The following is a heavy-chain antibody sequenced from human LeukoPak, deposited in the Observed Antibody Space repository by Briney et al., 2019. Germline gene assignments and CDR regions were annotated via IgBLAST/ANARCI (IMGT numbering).Heavy chain of an antibody. CDR1: GGSISSGGYS. Sequence: PSQTLSLTCAVSGGSISSGGYSWSWIRQPPGKGLEWIGYVYHSGSTYYNPSLKSRVTISVDRSKNQFSLKLSSVTAADTAVYYCARESYGMFDYWGQGTLVTVSS. V-gene: IGHV4-30-2*01. CDR3: ARESYGMFDY. D-gene: IGHD5-18*01. J-gene: IGHJ4*02. CDR2: VYHSGST.